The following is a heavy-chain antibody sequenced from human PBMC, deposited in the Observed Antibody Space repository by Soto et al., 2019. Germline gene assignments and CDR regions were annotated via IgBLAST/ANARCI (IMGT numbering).Heavy chain of an antibody. CDR1: GDSNRSINNY. D-gene: IGHD4-4*01. CDR3: ATVVIPGTRHTDFDD. CDR2: IYYDGST. J-gene: IGHJ4*02. Sequence: SETLSLTCTVSGDSNRSINNYWGWIRQPPGKGLEWIGNIYYDGSTFYNPSLKSRVAMSIDTSKNQFSLNLTSVTATDTAVYYCATVVIPGTRHTDFDDRGQGVSVTVSS. V-gene: IGHV4-39*01.